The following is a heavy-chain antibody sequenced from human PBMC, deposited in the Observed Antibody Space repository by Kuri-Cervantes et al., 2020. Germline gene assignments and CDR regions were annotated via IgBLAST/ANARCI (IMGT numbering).Heavy chain of an antibody. CDR3: ASHGVVESTGQVAHDY. CDR1: GYSFTTYS. Sequence: ASVKVSCKASGYSFTTYSINWVRRAPGQRLEWMGWINGGTGKSVYSQKFQGRVTFTSDTSATTSYMELTSLTSEDTAVYYCASHGVVESTGQVAHDYWGQGTLVTVSS. D-gene: IGHD2-15*01. CDR2: INGGTGKS. J-gene: IGHJ4*02. V-gene: IGHV1-3*01.